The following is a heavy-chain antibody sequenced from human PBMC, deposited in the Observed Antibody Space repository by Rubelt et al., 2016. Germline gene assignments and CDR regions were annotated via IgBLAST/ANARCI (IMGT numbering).Heavy chain of an antibody. V-gene: IGHV3-9*03. J-gene: IGHJ4*02. CDR2: ISWNSGSI. D-gene: IGHD2-8*01. CDR1: GFTFDDYA. Sequence: EVQLVESGGGLVQPGRSLRLSCAVSGFTFDDYAMHWVRQTPGKGLEWVSGISWNSGSIGYADSVKGRFTISRDNSKNRVYLQMGSLGAEDMVVYYCASEYCTNGVCYFYFDYWGQGTLVTVSS. CDR3: ASEYCTNGVCYFYFDY.